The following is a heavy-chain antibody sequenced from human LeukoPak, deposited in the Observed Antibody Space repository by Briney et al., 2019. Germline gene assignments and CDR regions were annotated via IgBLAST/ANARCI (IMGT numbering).Heavy chain of an antibody. CDR2: IIPIFGTA. CDR1: GGTFSSYA. J-gene: IGHJ4*02. Sequence: GSSVKVSCKASGGTFSSYAISWVRQAPGQGLEWMGGIIPIFGTANYAQKFQGRVTITADKSTSTAYMELSSLRSEDTAVYYCARDHLRELPYFDYWGQGTLVTVSS. CDR3: ARDHLRELPYFDY. D-gene: IGHD5/OR15-5a*01. V-gene: IGHV1-69*06.